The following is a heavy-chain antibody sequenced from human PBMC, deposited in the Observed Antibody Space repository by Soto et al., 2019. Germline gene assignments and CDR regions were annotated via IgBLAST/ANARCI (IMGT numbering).Heavy chain of an antibody. J-gene: IGHJ4*02. CDR2: INPSGGST. D-gene: IGHD6-19*01. V-gene: IGHV1-46*01. CDR1: GYTFTSYY. CDR3: AADLVAGTVFDY. Sequence: ASVKVSCKASGYTFTSYYMHWVRQAPGQGLEWMGIINPSGGSTSYAQKFQGRVTMTRDTSTSTVYMELSSLRSEDTAVYYCAADLVAGTVFDYWGQGTLVTVSS.